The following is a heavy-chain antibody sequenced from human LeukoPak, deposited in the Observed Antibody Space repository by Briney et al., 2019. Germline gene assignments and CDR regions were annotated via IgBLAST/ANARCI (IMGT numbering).Heavy chain of an antibody. CDR3: AKDDGDGYGDYHDY. D-gene: IGHD4-17*01. CDR1: GFTFSSYA. CDR2: ISGSGGST. Sequence: GGSLRLSCAASGFTFSSYAMSWVRQAPGKGLEWVSAISGSGGSTYYADSVKGRFTISRDNSKNTLYLQMNNLRAEDTAVYYCAKDDGDGYGDYHDYWGQGTLVTVSS. J-gene: IGHJ4*02. V-gene: IGHV3-23*01.